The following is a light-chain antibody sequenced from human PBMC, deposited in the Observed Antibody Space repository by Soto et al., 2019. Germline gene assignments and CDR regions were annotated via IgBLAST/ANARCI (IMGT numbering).Light chain of an antibody. Sequence: QAASVSGSPGQSITISCTGTSRDVGSYNLVSWYQQHPGKAPKLMIYEGSKRPSGVSNRFSGSKSGNTASLTISGLQAEDEADYYCCSYAGSTTSVVFGGGTKLTVL. CDR3: CSYAGSTTSVV. CDR2: EGS. V-gene: IGLV2-23*01. CDR1: SRDVGSYNL. J-gene: IGLJ2*01.